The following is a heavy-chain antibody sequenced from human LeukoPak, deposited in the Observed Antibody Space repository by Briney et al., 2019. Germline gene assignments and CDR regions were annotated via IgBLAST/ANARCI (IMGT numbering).Heavy chain of an antibody. CDR2: ISHSGST. V-gene: IGHV4-38-2*02. Sequence: SETLSLTCTVSGFSISSGYYWGWIRQPPGKGLEWIGSISHSGSTYYNPSLKSRVTISVDTSKNQFSLKLSSVTAADTAVYYCARCYYDSSGYLDYWGQGTLVIVSS. D-gene: IGHD3-22*01. J-gene: IGHJ4*02. CDR1: GFSISSGYY. CDR3: ARCYYDSSGYLDY.